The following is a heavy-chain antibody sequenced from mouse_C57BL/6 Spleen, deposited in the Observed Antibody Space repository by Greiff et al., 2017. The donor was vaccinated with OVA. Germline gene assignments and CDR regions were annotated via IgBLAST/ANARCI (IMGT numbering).Heavy chain of an antibody. CDR3: ARSFYYYGSSHWYFDV. J-gene: IGHJ1*03. CDR2: INPNNGGT. Sequence: DVKLQESGPELVKPGASVKIPCKASGYTFTDYNMDWVKQSHGKSLEWIGDINPNNGGTIYNQKFKGKATLTVDKSSSTAYMELRSLTSEDTAVYYCARSFYYYGSSHWYFDVWGTGTTVTVSS. V-gene: IGHV1-18*01. D-gene: IGHD1-1*01. CDR1: GYTFTDYN.